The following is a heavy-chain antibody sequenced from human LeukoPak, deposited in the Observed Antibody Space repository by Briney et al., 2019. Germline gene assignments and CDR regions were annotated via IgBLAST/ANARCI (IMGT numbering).Heavy chain of an antibody. CDR1: AGSISNYY. CDR2: ISYSGST. CDR3: ARLGPAAGISFDY. V-gene: IGHV4-59*08. J-gene: IGHJ4*02. Sequence: SETLSLTCTVSAGSISNYYWSWIRQPPGKGLEWIGYISYSGSTNYNPSLKSRVTISVDTSKNQFSLKLSSVTAADTAVYYCARLGPAAGISFDYWGQGTLVTVSS. D-gene: IGHD6-13*01.